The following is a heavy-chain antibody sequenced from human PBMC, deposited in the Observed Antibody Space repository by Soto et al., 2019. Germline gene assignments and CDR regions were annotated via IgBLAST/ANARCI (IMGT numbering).Heavy chain of an antibody. CDR2: ISAYNGNT. J-gene: IGHJ5*01. V-gene: IGHV1-18*01. CDR3: PRDGLFCSGSTFVRFGS. Sequence: QVQLVQSGAEVKKPGASVNVSCKTSGYTFTSYGISWVRQAPGQGLAWMGWISAYNGNTNYAQEFPGRVTMTTDTSKSRAEFVVSGLKSGDPAGDYCPRDGLFCSGSTFVRFGSLGQGTLVTVSS. D-gene: IGHD1-26*01. CDR1: GYTFTSYG.